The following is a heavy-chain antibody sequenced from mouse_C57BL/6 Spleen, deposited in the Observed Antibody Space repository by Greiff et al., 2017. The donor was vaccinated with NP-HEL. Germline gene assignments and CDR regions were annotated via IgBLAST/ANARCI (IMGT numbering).Heavy chain of an antibody. CDR2: INPNNGGT. CDR1: GYTFTDYN. D-gene: IGHD1-1*01. V-gene: IGHV1-18*01. J-gene: IGHJ2*01. Sequence: VQLQQSGPELVKPGASVKIPCKASGYTFTDYNMDWVKQSHGKSLEWIGDINPNNGGTIYNQKFKGKATLTVDKSSSTAYMELRSLTSEDTAVYYCARGAGGSRYYFDYWGQGTTLTVSS. CDR3: ARGAGGSRYYFDY.